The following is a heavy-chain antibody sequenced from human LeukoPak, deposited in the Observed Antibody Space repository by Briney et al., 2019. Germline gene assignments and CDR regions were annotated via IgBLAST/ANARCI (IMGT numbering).Heavy chain of an antibody. CDR1: GYTLTELS. V-gene: IGHV1-24*01. J-gene: IGHJ4*02. Sequence: ASVKVSCKVSGYTLTELSMHWVRRAPGKGREWMGGFDPEDGETIYAQKFQGRVTMTEDTSTDTAYMELSSLRSEDTAVYYCATDRVITFGGVIAKRDWGQGTLVTVSS. CDR2: FDPEDGET. D-gene: IGHD3-16*02. CDR3: ATDRVITFGGVIAKRD.